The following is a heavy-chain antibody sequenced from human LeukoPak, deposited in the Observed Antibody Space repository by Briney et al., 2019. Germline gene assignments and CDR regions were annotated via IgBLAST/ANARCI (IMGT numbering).Heavy chain of an antibody. Sequence: GGSLRLSCTASGSTFSSYSMSWVRQAPGKGLEWVSSISSSSSYIYYADSVKGRFTISRDNAKNSLYLQMNSLRAEDTAVYYCANHLACGSTSCPPFDYWGQGTLVTVSS. V-gene: IGHV3-21*01. CDR1: GSTFSSYS. D-gene: IGHD2-2*01. CDR2: ISSSSSYI. CDR3: ANHLACGSTSCPPFDY. J-gene: IGHJ4*02.